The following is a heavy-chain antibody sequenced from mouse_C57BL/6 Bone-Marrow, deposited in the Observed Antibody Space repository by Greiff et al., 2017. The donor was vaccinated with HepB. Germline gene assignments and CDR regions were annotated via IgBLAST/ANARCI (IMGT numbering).Heavy chain of an antibody. J-gene: IGHJ4*01. D-gene: IGHD2-1*01. V-gene: IGHV14-4*01. CDR2: IDPENGDT. Sequence: VQLQQSGAELVRPGASVKLSCTASGFNIKDDYMHWVKQRPEQGLEWIGWIDPENGDTEYASKFQGKATITADTSSNTAYLQLSSLTAEDTAVYYCTKLLWEMDYWGQGTSVTVSS. CDR1: GFNIKDDY. CDR3: TKLLWEMDY.